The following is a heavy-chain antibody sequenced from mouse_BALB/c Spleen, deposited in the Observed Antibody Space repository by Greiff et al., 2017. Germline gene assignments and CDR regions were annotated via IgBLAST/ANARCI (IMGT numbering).Heavy chain of an antibody. D-gene: IGHD2-2*01. CDR1: GFTFSSYA. CDR2: ISSGGST. J-gene: IGHJ4*01. CDR3: ARGGVYYGYLYAMDY. V-gene: IGHV5-6-5*01. Sequence: DVMLVESGGGLVKPGGSLKLSCAASGFTFSSYAMSWVRQTPEKRLEWVASISSGGSTYYPDSVKGRFTISRDNARNILYLQMSSLRSEDTAMYYCARGGVYYGYLYAMDYWGQGTSVTVSS.